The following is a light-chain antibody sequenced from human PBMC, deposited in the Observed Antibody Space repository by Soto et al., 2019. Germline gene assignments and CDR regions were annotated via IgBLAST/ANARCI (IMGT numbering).Light chain of an antibody. CDR2: AAF. CDR1: EDINSR. J-gene: IGKJ5*01. CDR3: QQADSFPIT. V-gene: IGKV1-12*01. Sequence: DMQMTQSPSSVSASGGDRVTISCLASEDINSRLAWYQQKPGNAPKLLIYAAFILQSGVPSRFSGYGSGTDFTLSISSLQPEDFATYYCQQADSFPITFGQGTRLEIK.